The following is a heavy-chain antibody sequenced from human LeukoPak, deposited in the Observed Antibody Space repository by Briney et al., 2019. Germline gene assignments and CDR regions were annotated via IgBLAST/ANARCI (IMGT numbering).Heavy chain of an antibody. D-gene: IGHD6-19*01. CDR2: TYYRSKWYN. CDR3: VRDYSSGSFDY. J-gene: IGHJ4*02. V-gene: IGHV6-1*01. Sequence: QTLSLTCAISRGSFSTHSADWIWIRQSPSRGLEWLGRTYYRSKWYNDYAASVKSRITINPDTSKNQFSLQLNSVTPVDTAVYYCVRDYSSGSFDYWGQGTLVTVSS. CDR1: RGSFSTHSAD.